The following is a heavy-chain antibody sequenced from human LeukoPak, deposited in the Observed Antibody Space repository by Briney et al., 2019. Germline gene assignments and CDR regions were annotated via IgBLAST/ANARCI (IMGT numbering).Heavy chain of an antibody. J-gene: IGHJ4*02. CDR2: INPSGGST. D-gene: IGHD3-22*01. V-gene: IGHV1-46*01. CDR1: GYTFTSYY. Sequence: ASVKVSCKASGYTFTSYYMHWVRQAPGQGVEWMGIINPSGGSTSYAQTLQCRVTITRDTSTSTVYMELSSLRSEDTAVYYCARGDSSGYYANYYFDYWGQGTLVTVSS. CDR3: ARGDSSGYYANYYFDY.